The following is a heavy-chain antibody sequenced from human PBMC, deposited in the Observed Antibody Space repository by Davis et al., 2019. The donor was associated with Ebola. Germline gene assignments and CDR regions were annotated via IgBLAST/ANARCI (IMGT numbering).Heavy chain of an antibody. V-gene: IGHV3-23*01. D-gene: IGHD1-26*01. J-gene: IGHJ6*04. Sequence: GESLKISCAASGFTFSSYAMSWVRQAPGKGLEWVSAISGSGGSTYYADSVKGRFTISRDNSKNTLYLQMNSLRAEDTAVYYCASEVVGATGYYYGMDVWGKGTTVTVSS. CDR2: ISGSGGST. CDR1: GFTFSSYA. CDR3: ASEVVGATGYYYGMDV.